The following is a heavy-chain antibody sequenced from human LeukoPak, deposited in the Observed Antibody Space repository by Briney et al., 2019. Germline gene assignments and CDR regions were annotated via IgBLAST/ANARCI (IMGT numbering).Heavy chain of an antibody. CDR1: GGSISSYY. Sequence: SETLSLTCTVSGGSISSYYWSWIRQPPGKGLEWIGEINHSGSTNYNPSLKSRVTISVDTSKNQFSLKLSSVTAADTAVYYCATSNYYDSSGYYYFDYWGQGTLVTVSS. D-gene: IGHD3-22*01. CDR2: INHSGST. CDR3: ATSNYYDSSGYYYFDY. V-gene: IGHV4-34*01. J-gene: IGHJ4*02.